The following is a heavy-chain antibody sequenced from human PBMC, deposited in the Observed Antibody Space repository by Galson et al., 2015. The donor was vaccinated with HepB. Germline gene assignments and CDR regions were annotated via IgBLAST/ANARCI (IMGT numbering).Heavy chain of an antibody. V-gene: IGHV1-2*05. CDR2: INPNSGGT. CDR1: GYTFTGYY. CDR3: ARESRRGPRSVYDAFDI. Sequence: SVKVSCKASGYTFTGYYMHWVRQAPGQGLEWMGRINPNSGGTNYAQKFQGRVTMTRDTSISTAYMELSRLRSDDTVVYYCARESRRGPRSVYDAFDIWGQGTMVTVSS. J-gene: IGHJ3*02. D-gene: IGHD6-25*01.